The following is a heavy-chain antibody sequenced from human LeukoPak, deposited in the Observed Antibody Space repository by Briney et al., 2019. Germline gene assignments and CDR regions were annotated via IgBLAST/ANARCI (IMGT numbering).Heavy chain of an antibody. CDR3: ARELGRDSSGYYPIDY. D-gene: IGHD3-22*01. Sequence: ASVKVSCKASGYTFTGYYMHWVRQAPGQGLEWMGWINPNSGGTNHAQKFQGRVTMTRDTSISTAYMELSRLRSDDTAVYYCARELGRDSSGYYPIDYWGQGTPVTVSS. J-gene: IGHJ4*02. CDR2: INPNSGGT. CDR1: GYTFTGYY. V-gene: IGHV1-2*02.